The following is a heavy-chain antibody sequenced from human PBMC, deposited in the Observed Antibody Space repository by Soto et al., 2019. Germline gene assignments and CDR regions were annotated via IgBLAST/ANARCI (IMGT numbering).Heavy chain of an antibody. CDR2: IYYSGST. Sequence: SETLSLTCTVSGGSISSYYWSWIRQPPGKGLEWIGYIYYSGSTNYNPSLKSRVTISVDTSKNQFSLKLSSVTAADTAVYYCARDQVPSYYYYGMDVWGQGTTVTVSS. CDR1: GGSISSYY. V-gene: IGHV4-59*01. J-gene: IGHJ6*02. CDR3: ARDQVPSYYYYGMDV.